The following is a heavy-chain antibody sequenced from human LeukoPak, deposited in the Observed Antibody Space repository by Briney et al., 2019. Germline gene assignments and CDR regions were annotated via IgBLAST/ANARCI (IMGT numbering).Heavy chain of an antibody. J-gene: IGHJ6*02. CDR2: INHSGST. CDR3: ARGPPGWELLRSYYYGMDV. V-gene: IGHV4-34*01. Sequence: PSETLSLTCAVYGGSFSGYYWSWIRQPPGKGLEWIGEINHSGSTNYNPSLKSRVTISVDTSKNQFSLKLSSVTAADTAVYYCARGPPGWELLRSYYYGMDVWGQGTTVTVSS. D-gene: IGHD1-26*01. CDR1: GGSFSGYY.